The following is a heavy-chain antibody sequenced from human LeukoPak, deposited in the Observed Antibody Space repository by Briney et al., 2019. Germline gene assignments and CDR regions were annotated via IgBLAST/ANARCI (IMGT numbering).Heavy chain of an antibody. CDR2: INPSGGST. Sequence: ASVKVSCKASGYTFTSYYMHWVRQAPGQGLEWMGIINPSGGSTSYAQKFQGRVTMTRDTSTSTVYMELSSLRSEDTAVYYCARAYDSSGYSSLYLDYWGQGTLVTVSS. V-gene: IGHV1-46*01. CDR3: ARAYDSSGYSSLYLDY. J-gene: IGHJ4*02. CDR1: GYTFTSYY. D-gene: IGHD3-22*01.